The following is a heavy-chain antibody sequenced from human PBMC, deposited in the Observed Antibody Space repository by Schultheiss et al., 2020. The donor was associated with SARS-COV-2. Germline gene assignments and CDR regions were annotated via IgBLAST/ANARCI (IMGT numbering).Heavy chain of an antibody. D-gene: IGHD2-2*01. CDR1: GGSISSYY. Sequence: SETLSLTCTVSGGSISSYYWSWIRQPPGKGLEWIGEINHSGSTNYNPSLKSRVTISVDTSKNQFSLKLSSVTAADTAVYYCARHGQYQLLWNWFDPWGQGTLVTVSS. V-gene: IGHV4-34*01. CDR3: ARHGQYQLLWNWFDP. CDR2: INHSGST. J-gene: IGHJ5*02.